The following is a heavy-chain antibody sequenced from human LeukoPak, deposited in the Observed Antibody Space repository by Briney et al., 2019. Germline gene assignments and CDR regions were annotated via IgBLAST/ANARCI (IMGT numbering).Heavy chain of an antibody. Sequence: PGGSLRLSCAASGFTFSSYSMNWVRQAPGKGLEWVSYISSSSSTIYYADSVKGRFTISRDNAKNSLYLQMNSLRDEDTAVYYCARDNDFWRYYGMDVWGQGTTVTVSS. V-gene: IGHV3-48*02. D-gene: IGHD3-3*01. CDR3: ARDNDFWRYYGMDV. J-gene: IGHJ6*02. CDR2: ISSSSSTI. CDR1: GFTFSSYS.